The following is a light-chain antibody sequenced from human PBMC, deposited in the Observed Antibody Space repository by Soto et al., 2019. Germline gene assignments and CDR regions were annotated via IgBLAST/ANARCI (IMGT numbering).Light chain of an antibody. CDR3: QQSYTTPWT. Sequence: DIQMTQSPSSLSASVGDRVTISCRASQSIRSYLNWYQQKPGKAPKLLIYSASSLLGGVPSRFSGSGSGTDFTLTVSSLQPDDFATYYCQQSYTTPWTFGQGTKVEIK. CDR1: QSIRSY. CDR2: SAS. J-gene: IGKJ1*01. V-gene: IGKV1-39*01.